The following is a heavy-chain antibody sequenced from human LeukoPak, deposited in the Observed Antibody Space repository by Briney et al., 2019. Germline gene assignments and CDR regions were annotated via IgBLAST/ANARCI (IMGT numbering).Heavy chain of an antibody. CDR1: GGSFSGYY. V-gene: IGHV4-34*01. Sequence: PSETLSLTCAVYGGSFSGYYWSWIRQPPGKGLEWIGSIYYSGSTYYNPSLKSRVTISVDTSKNQFSLKLSSVTAADTAVYYCARPAAAGRFDPWGQGTLVTVSS. J-gene: IGHJ5*02. CDR3: ARPAAAGRFDP. CDR2: IYYSGST. D-gene: IGHD6-13*01.